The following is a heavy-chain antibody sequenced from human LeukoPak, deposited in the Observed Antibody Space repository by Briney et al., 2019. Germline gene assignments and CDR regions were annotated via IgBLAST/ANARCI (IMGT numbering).Heavy chain of an antibody. CDR2: ISSSGSTI. D-gene: IGHD5-18*01. Sequence: EGSLRLSCAASGFTFSDYYMSWIRKAPGKGLERVSYISSSGSTIYYADSAKGRFTISRDNAKNSLYLQMNSLRAEDTAVYYCARGEGRYSLYGMDVWGQGTTVTVSS. CDR3: ARGEGRYSLYGMDV. CDR1: GFTFSDYY. J-gene: IGHJ6*02. V-gene: IGHV3-11*01.